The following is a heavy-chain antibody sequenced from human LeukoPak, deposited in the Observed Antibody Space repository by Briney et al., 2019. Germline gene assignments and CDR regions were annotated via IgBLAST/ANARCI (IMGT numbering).Heavy chain of an antibody. CDR1: GGSFSGYY. Sequence: SETLSLTCAVYGGSFSGYYWSWIRQPPGKGLEWIGEINHSGSTNYNPSLKNRVTISVDTSKNQFSLKLSSVTAADTAVYYCARAGYGQLGYWGQGTLVTVSS. CDR2: INHSGST. V-gene: IGHV4-34*01. J-gene: IGHJ4*02. D-gene: IGHD5-12*01. CDR3: ARAGYGQLGY.